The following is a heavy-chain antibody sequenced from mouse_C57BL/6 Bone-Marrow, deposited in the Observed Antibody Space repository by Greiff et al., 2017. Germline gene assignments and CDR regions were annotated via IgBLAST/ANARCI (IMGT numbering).Heavy chain of an antibody. CDR2: IDPSDSYT. CDR1: GYTFTSYW. V-gene: IGHV1-69*01. Sequence: QVQLQQPGAELVMPGASVKLSCKASGYTFTSYWMHWVKQRPGQGLEWIGEIDPSDSYTNYNQKFKGKSTLTVDKSSSTAYMQLSSLTSEDSAVYYCARDWDGYHGDAMDYWGQGTSVTVSS. D-gene: IGHD2-3*01. J-gene: IGHJ4*01. CDR3: ARDWDGYHGDAMDY.